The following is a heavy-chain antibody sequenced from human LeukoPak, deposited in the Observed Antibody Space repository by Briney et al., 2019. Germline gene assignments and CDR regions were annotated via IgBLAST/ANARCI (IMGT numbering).Heavy chain of an antibody. D-gene: IGHD6-13*01. CDR3: ARQYGPGYSSTWYFDY. J-gene: IGHJ4*02. Sequence: SETLSLTCTVSGGSISSSAYSWGWIRQPPGKGRDWIGNIYDSGNTYYNPSLKSRVTISVDTSKNQFSLKLNSVTAADTAVYYCARQYGPGYSSTWYFDYWGLGTLVTVSS. V-gene: IGHV4-39*01. CDR1: GGSISSSAYS. CDR2: IYDSGNT.